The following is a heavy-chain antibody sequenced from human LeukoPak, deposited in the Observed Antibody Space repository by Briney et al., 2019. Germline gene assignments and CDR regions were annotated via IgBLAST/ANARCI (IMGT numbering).Heavy chain of an antibody. V-gene: IGHV1-69*04. D-gene: IGHD5-18*01. CDR1: GGTFSSYA. CDR3: ASGDVDTAMVSGMDV. J-gene: IGHJ6*02. CDR2: IIPILGIA. Sequence: GASVKVSCKASGGTFSSYAISWVRQAPGQGLEWMGRIIPILGIANYAQKFQGRVTITADKSTSTAYMELSSLRSEDTAVYYCASGDVDTAMVSGMDVWGQGTTVTVSS.